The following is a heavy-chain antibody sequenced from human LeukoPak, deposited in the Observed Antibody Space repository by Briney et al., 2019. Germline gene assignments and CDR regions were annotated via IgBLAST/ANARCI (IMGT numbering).Heavy chain of an antibody. V-gene: IGHV3-48*03. CDR2: ISNTGDII. Sequence: GGSLRLSWVASGFTFSNYEMNWVRQAAGKGLGWISHISNTGDIIHYADSVEGRFTISRDNAKKSLYLQMNSLRAEDTAVYYCAKDATAALGTVYMDVWGKGTTVTISS. D-gene: IGHD6-13*01. CDR1: GFTFSNYE. CDR3: AKDATAALGTVYMDV. J-gene: IGHJ6*03.